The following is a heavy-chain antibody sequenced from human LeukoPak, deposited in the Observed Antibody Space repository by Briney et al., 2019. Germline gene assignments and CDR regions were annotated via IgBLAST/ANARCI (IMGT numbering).Heavy chain of an antibody. J-gene: IGHJ2*01. CDR2: IYYSGST. CDR1: GGSISHYF. CDR3: AKTVAGYWYFDL. Sequence: PSETLSLTCTVSGGSISHYFWSWIRQPPGKALEWIGYIYYSGSTNYNPSLKSRVTISVDTPKNQFSLKLSSVTAADTAVYYCAKTVAGYWYFDLWGRGTLVTVSS. D-gene: IGHD6-19*01. V-gene: IGHV4-59*08.